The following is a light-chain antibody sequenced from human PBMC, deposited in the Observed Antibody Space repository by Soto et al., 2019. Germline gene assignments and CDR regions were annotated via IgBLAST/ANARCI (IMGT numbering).Light chain of an antibody. J-gene: IGKJ1*01. Sequence: DIQMTQSPSTLSASVGDRVTITCRASQSISSWLAWYQQKPGKAPKLLINQASSLESGVPSRFTGSGSGTEFTHTISSLQPDDFASYYCQQYNNYPWTFGQGTKVEIK. CDR1: QSISSW. CDR3: QQYNNYPWT. V-gene: IGKV1-5*03. CDR2: QAS.